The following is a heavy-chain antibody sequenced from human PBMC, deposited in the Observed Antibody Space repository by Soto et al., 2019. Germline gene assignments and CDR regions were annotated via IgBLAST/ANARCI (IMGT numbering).Heavy chain of an antibody. CDR3: ARDYFNYYDSSGDHAFDI. Sequence: SETLSLTCAVSGGSISSGGYSWSWIRQPPGKGLEWIGYIYHSGSTYYNPSLKSRVTISVDTSKNQFSLKLSSVTAADTAVYYCARDYFNYYDSSGDHAFDIWGQGTMVTVSS. J-gene: IGHJ3*02. CDR1: GGSISSGGYS. D-gene: IGHD3-22*01. V-gene: IGHV4-30-2*05. CDR2: IYHSGST.